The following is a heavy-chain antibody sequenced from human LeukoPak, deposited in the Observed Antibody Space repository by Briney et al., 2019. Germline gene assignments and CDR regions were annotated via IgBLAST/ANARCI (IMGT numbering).Heavy chain of an antibody. J-gene: IGHJ5*02. CDR1: GFTLSSYE. Sequence: PGGSLRLSCAASGFTLSSYEMNWVRQAPGKGLEWVSYISSSGGTTHYADSVKGRFTISRDNAKNSLSLQMNSLRAEDTAIYYWARDSQPFCNNGICYTKYNWFDPWGQGTLVTVSS. V-gene: IGHV3-48*03. D-gene: IGHD2-8*01. CDR3: ARDSQPFCNNGICYTKYNWFDP. CDR2: ISSSGGTT.